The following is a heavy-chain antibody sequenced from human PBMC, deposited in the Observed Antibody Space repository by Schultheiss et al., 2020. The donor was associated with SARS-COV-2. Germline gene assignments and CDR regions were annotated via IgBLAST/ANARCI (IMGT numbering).Heavy chain of an antibody. CDR3: ARGSSTSCYGDY. Sequence: GGSLRLSCAVSGFTFSTYTMNWVRQAPGKGLEWVSSISGSTSYIYYADSVKGRFTISRDNAKNSLYLQMNSLRAEDTAVYYCARGSSTSCYGDYWGQGTVVTVSS. J-gene: IGHJ4*02. V-gene: IGHV3-21*01. D-gene: IGHD2-2*01. CDR2: ISGSTSYI. CDR1: GFTFSTYT.